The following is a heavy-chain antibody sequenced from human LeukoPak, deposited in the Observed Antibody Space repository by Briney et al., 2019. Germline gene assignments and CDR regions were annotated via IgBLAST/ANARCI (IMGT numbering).Heavy chain of an antibody. CDR2: ISGSGGTT. Sequence: QTGGSLRLSCAAPGFTFRSYAMSWVRQAPGKGLEWVSGISGSGGTTYYADSVKGRFTITRDNSKNTLYLQMNSLRAEDTAIYYCAKDGLAVAGPPNHWGQGTLVTVSS. D-gene: IGHD6-19*01. CDR3: AKDGLAVAGPPNH. V-gene: IGHV3-23*01. J-gene: IGHJ5*02. CDR1: GFTFRSYA.